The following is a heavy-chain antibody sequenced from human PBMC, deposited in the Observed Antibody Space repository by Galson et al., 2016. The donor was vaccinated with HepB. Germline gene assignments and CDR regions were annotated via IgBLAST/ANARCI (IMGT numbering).Heavy chain of an antibody. CDR2: TYYRSKWYN. J-gene: IGHJ5*02. D-gene: IGHD2-15*01. CDR1: GDSVSSNSAA. CDR3: ARVRCSPFRCQNWFDP. Sequence: CAMSGDSVSSNSAAWTWIRQSPLRGLEWLGRTYYRSKWYNDYAVSVKSRISIHPDTSKNQFSLQLNSVTPEDTAVYYCARVRCSPFRCQNWFDPWGQGTLVTVSS. V-gene: IGHV6-1*01.